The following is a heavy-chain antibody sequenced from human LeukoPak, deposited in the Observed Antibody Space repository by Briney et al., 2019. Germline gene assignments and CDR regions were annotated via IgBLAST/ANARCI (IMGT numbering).Heavy chain of an antibody. CDR1: GFTFRSNW. D-gene: IGHD4-17*01. CDR3: ARERLYGDYYYYYYMDV. Sequence: GGSLRLSCAASGFTFRSNWMSWVRQAPGKGLEWVANIKQDGSEKYYVDSVKGRFTISRDNAKNSLYLQMNSLRAEDTAVYNCARERLYGDYYYYYYMDVWGKGTTVTASS. CDR2: IKQDGSEK. J-gene: IGHJ6*03. V-gene: IGHV3-7*01.